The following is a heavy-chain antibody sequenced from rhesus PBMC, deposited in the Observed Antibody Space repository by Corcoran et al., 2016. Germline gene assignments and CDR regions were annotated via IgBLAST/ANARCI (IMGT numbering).Heavy chain of an antibody. CDR2: IGGSIGHP. J-gene: IGHJ6*01. V-gene: IGHV4-127*01. CDR1: GYSISSGYG. Sequence: QVQLQESGPGLVKPSETLSLTCAVSGYSISSGYGWSWIRQPPGKGLEWVGDIGGSIGHPTNNPSLQSRVTFSKDPAKNRSSRELSSVPAADTALYYCATRLYSSWSEYGLDSWGQGVVVTVSS. CDR3: ATRLYSSWSEYGLDS. D-gene: IGHD6-13*01.